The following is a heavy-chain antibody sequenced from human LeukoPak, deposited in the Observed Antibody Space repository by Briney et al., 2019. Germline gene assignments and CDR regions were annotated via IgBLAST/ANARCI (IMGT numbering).Heavy chain of an antibody. Sequence: GGSLRLSCAASELTFSNYWMHWVRQAPGKGLVWVSRINTDGGTTSYADSVRGRFTISRDNSKSTLSLQMNSLRAEDTAIYYCATYRQVLLPFESWGQGTLVTVSS. V-gene: IGHV3-74*01. CDR1: ELTFSNYW. J-gene: IGHJ4*02. CDR2: INTDGGTT. CDR3: ATYRQVLLPFES. D-gene: IGHD5-18*01.